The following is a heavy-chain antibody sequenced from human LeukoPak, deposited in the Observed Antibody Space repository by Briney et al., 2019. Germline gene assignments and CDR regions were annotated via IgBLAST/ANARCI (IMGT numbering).Heavy chain of an antibody. D-gene: IGHD1-26*01. V-gene: IGHV3-23*01. CDR1: GLTFSNYA. CDR3: ARAGSGRSPDWFDP. Sequence: GGSLRLSCAGSGLTFSNYAMNWVRQAPGKGLEWVSDINASGGSTHYADSVKGRFTISRDNSKNKLYLQMNSLRAEDTAVYYCARAGSGRSPDWFDPWGQGTLVTVSS. CDR2: INASGGST. J-gene: IGHJ5*02.